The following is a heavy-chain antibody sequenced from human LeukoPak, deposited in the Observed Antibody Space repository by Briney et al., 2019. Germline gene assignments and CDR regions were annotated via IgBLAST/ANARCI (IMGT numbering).Heavy chain of an antibody. D-gene: IGHD6-13*01. CDR3: AKPKSDSSSWYNFDY. J-gene: IGHJ4*02. Sequence: GGSLRLSCAASGFTFSSYAMSWVRQAPGKGLDWVSSISGSGGSTYYADSVKGQFTISRDNSKNTLYLQMNSLRAEDTAVYYCAKPKSDSSSWYNFDYWGQGTLVTVSS. CDR2: ISGSGGST. V-gene: IGHV3-23*01. CDR1: GFTFSSYA.